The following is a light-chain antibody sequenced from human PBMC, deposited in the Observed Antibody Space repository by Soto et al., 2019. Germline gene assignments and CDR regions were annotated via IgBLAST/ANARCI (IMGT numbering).Light chain of an antibody. CDR3: QQYNNWPWK. CDR1: QSISDT. V-gene: IGKV3-15*01. CDR2: GAS. Sequence: ETVMTQSPATLSVSPGGRATLSCRASQSISDTLAWYQQKPGQAPRLLIHGASTRATGFPARFSGSGSGTDFTLTISSRQSEDFAVYYCQQYNNWPWKFGQGTKVEIK. J-gene: IGKJ1*01.